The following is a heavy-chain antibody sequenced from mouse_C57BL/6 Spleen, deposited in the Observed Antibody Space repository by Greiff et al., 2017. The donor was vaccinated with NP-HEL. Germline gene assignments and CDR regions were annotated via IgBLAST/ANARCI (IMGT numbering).Heavy chain of an antibody. CDR3: ARSYDYDVGYYFDY. CDR1: GYAFSSYW. V-gene: IGHV1-80*01. D-gene: IGHD2-4*01. CDR2: IYPGDGDT. Sequence: VHLVESGAELVKPGASVKISCKASGYAFSSYWMNWVKQRPGKGLEWIGQIYPGDGDTNYNGKFKGKATLTADKSSSTAYMQLSSLTSEDSAVYFCARSYDYDVGYYFDYWGQGTTLTVSS. J-gene: IGHJ2*01.